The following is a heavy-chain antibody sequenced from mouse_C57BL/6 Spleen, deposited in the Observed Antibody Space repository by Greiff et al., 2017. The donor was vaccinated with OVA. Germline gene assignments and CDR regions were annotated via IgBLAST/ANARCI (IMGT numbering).Heavy chain of an antibody. J-gene: IGHJ3*01. Sequence: QVQLKQPGAELVRPGSSVKLSCKASGYTFTSYWMHWVKQRPIQGLEWIGNIDPSDSETHYNQKFKDKATLTVDKSSSTAYMQLSSLTSEDSAVYYCARDYYGSGFAYWGQGTLVTVSA. CDR1: GYTFTSYW. V-gene: IGHV1-52*01. D-gene: IGHD1-1*01. CDR3: ARDYYGSGFAY. CDR2: IDPSDSET.